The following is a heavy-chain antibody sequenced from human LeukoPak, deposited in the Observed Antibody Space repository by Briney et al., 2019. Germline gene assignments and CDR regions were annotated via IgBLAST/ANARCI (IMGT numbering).Heavy chain of an antibody. CDR2: IYSGGST. Sequence: ETLSLTCAVYGGSFSGYYWSWIRQPPGKGLEWVSVIYSGGSTYYADSVKGRFTISRDNSKNTLYLQMNSLRAEDTAVYYCGSTRGPSYFDYWGQGTLITVSS. CDR3: GSTRGPSYFDY. D-gene: IGHD1-26*01. V-gene: IGHV3-53*01. CDR1: GGSFSGYY. J-gene: IGHJ4*02.